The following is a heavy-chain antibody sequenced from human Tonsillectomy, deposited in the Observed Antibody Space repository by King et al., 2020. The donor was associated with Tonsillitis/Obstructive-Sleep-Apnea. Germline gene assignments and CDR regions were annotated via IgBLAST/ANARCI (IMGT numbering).Heavy chain of an antibody. CDR3: ARRGCSSTSCYLLYFDI. CDR2: VYSSGST. CDR1: GGSISSYY. D-gene: IGHD2-2*01. Sequence: QLQESGPGLVKPSETLSLTCTVSGGSISSYYWSWIRQPPGEGLEWIGYVYSSGSTNYNPSLKSRVTISVDTSKNQFSLKLSSVTAADTAVYYCARRGCSSTSCYLLYFDIWGRGALVTVSS. V-gene: IGHV4-59*08. J-gene: IGHJ2*01.